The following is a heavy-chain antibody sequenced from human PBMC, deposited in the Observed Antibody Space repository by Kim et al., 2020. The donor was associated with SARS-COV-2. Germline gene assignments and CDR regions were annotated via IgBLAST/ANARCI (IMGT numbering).Heavy chain of an antibody. V-gene: IGHV6-1*01. J-gene: IGHJ6*02. CDR1: GDSVSSNSAA. Sequence: SQTPSLTCAISGDSVSSNSAAWNWIRQSPSRGLEWLGRTYYRSKWYNDYAVSVKSRITINPYTSKNQFSLQLNSVTPEDTAVYYCARVGLSQQLVLNYYGMDVWGQGTTVTVSS. D-gene: IGHD6-13*01. CDR3: ARVGLSQQLVLNYYGMDV. CDR2: TYYRSKWYN.